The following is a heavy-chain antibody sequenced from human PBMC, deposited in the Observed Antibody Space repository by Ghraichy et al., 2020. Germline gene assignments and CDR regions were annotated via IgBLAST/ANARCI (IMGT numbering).Heavy chain of an antibody. J-gene: IGHJ6*03. Sequence: SETLSLTCTVSGGSISSGGYYWSWIRQHPGKGLEWIGYIYYSGSTYYNPSLKSRVTISVDTSKNQFSLKLSSVTAADTAVYYCARDGLTGDPYYYYMDVWGKGTTVTVSS. V-gene: IGHV4-31*03. CDR2: IYYSGST. CDR1: GGSISSGGYY. D-gene: IGHD7-27*01. CDR3: ARDGLTGDPYYYYMDV.